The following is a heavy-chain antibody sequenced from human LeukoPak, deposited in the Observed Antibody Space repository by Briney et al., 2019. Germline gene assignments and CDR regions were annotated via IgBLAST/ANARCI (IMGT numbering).Heavy chain of an antibody. J-gene: IGHJ4*02. Sequence: GSLRLSCAVSGFTFSRYWMTWVRQAPGKGLEWVANIKVDGSEKYYVDAVKGRFTISRDNAKDSLYLQMNSLRAEDTAVYYCAKDRGPYYYGSGSYKTFDYWGQGTLVTVSS. CDR2: IKVDGSEK. D-gene: IGHD3-10*01. CDR3: AKDRGPYYYGSGSYKTFDY. CDR1: GFTFSRYW. V-gene: IGHV3-7*01.